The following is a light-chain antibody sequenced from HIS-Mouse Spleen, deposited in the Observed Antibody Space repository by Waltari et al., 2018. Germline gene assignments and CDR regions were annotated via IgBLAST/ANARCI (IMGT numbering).Light chain of an antibody. V-gene: IGLV3-21*03. CDR1: TTGSKS. CDR2: DDS. CDR3: QVWDSSSDHVV. J-gene: IGLJ2*01. Sequence: SYVLTQPPSVSVAPGKTARITCGVNTTGSKSVYGYQQKPGQAPVLVVYDDSDRPSGIPERFSGSNSGNTATLTISRVEAGDEADYYCQVWDSSSDHVVFGGGTKLTVL.